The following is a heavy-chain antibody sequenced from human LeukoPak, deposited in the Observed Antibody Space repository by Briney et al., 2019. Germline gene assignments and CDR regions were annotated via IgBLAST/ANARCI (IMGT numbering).Heavy chain of an antibody. CDR1: GGSISSYY. CDR3: ARDHYYDSSGYYFDYYYYYMDV. CDR2: IYYSGST. J-gene: IGHJ6*03. V-gene: IGHV4-59*01. Sequence: PSETLSLTCTVSGGSISSYYWSWIRQPPGRGLEWIWYIYYSGSTNYNPSLKSRVTISVDTSKNQFSLKLSSVTAADTAVYYCARDHYYDSSGYYFDYYYYYMDVWGKGTTVTVSS. D-gene: IGHD3-22*01.